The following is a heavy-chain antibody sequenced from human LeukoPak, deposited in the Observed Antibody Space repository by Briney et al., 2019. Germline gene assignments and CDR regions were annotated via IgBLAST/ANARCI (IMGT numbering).Heavy chain of an antibody. CDR3: ARGYPRVPASFDP. V-gene: IGHV4-59*01. CDR1: DGSISSYY. D-gene: IGHD1-26*01. CDR2: IYYSGST. Sequence: SETLSLTCTVSDGSISSYYWSWIRQPPGKGLEWIGYIYYSGSTNYNPSLKSRVTISVDTSKNQFSLKLSSVTAADTAVYYCARGYPRVPASFDPWGQGTLVTVSS. J-gene: IGHJ5*02.